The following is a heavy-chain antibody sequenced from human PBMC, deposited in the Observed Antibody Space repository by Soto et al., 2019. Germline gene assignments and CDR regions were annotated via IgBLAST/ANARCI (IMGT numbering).Heavy chain of an antibody. J-gene: IGHJ6*02. D-gene: IGHD5-18*01. CDR1: GGIFTNNA. CDR3: ATGGHNDGYNFYHGMDV. V-gene: IGHV1-69*01. CDR2: VIPLFDTA. Sequence: QVQVVQSGAEVKKPGSSVKVSCKVSGGIFTNNAISWVRQALGQGLGGLGGVIPLFDTAYYAQKFRGRLRISADGATTTAYMELSGLTSADTAVYFCATGGHNDGYNFYHGMDVWGQGTTVTVS.